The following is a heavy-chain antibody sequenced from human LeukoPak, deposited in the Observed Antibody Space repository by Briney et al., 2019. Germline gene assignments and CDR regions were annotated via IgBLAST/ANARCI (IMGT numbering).Heavy chain of an antibody. CDR3: ARVGGPWIGYYYYYYMDV. Sequence: GGSLRLSCAASGFTFSSYSMNWVRQAPGKGLEWVSYISSSSSTIYYADSVKGRFTISRDNAKNSLYLQMNSLRAEDTAVYYCARVGGPWIGYYYYYYMDVWGKGTTVTISS. CDR2: ISSSSSTI. D-gene: IGHD2-15*01. CDR1: GFTFSSYS. V-gene: IGHV3-48*04. J-gene: IGHJ6*03.